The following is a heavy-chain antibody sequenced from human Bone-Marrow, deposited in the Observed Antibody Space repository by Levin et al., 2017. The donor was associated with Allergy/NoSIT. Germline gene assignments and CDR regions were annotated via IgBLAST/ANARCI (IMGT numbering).Heavy chain of an antibody. CDR1: GDSIRSGAYS. J-gene: IGHJ6*02. V-gene: IGHV4-30-2*01. CDR2: IFQSGST. CDR3: ARDHPGDYYGMDV. Sequence: SQTLSLTCTVSGDSIRSGAYSWNWIRQPPGKGLEWIGYIFQSGSTHYNQSLKSRVTISIDRSKNQFSLKLNSVTAADTAVYYCARDHPGDYYGMDVWGQGTTVIVSS.